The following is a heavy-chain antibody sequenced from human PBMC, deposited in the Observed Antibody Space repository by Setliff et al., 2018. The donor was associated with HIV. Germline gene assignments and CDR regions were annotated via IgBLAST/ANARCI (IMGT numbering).Heavy chain of an antibody. CDR3: ARVACSSTSCPRRYAFDM. V-gene: IGHV4-59*01. J-gene: IGHJ3*02. Sequence: PSETLSLTCTVSGGSISTYYWSWIRQPPGNGLEWIGYIYYTGNTNYNPSLKSRVTISVDTSKNQFSLNLSSVTAADTAVYYCARVACSSTSCPRRYAFDMWGQGTMVTVSS. D-gene: IGHD2-2*01. CDR1: GGSISTYY. CDR2: IYYTGNT.